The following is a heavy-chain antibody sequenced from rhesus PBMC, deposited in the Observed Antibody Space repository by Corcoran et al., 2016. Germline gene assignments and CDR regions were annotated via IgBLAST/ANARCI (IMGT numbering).Heavy chain of an antibody. D-gene: IGHD1-1-1*01. CDR2: IYSSGSP. J-gene: IGHJ5-1*01. V-gene: IGHV4S11*01. CDR3: ALRYEV. CDR1: GGSIRSNY. Sequence: QVQLQESGPGLVKPSETLSLTCAVSGGSIRSNYWSWIRQAPGRGLEWIGYIYSSGSPYYNPSLKSRVTLSVDTSKNQFSLKLTSVTAADTAVYYCALRYEVWGPGVLVTVSS.